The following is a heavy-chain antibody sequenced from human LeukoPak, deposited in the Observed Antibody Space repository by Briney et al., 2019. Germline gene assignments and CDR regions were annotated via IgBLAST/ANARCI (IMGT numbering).Heavy chain of an antibody. CDR3: ARPDYDFWTGSLGGHYMDV. Sequence: GGSLRLSCGASGFTFRTYSMTWVRQAPGKGLDWVSSISSNSKHLYYADSVKGRFTISRDNAKNSLYLQMDSLRAEDTAVYYCARPDYDFWTGSLGGHYMDVWGKGTTVTVSS. CDR1: GFTFRTYS. V-gene: IGHV3-21*01. J-gene: IGHJ6*03. CDR2: ISSNSKHL. D-gene: IGHD3-3*01.